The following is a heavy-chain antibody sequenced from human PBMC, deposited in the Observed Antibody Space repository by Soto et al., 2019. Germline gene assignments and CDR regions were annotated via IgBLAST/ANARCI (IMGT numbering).Heavy chain of an antibody. CDR2: IYYSGST. CDR3: ARDWSPSGWFDY. CDR1: GGSVSSGSYY. Sequence: QVQLQESGPGLVKPSETLSLTCTVSGGSVSSGSYYWSWIRQPPGKGLEWTGYIYYSGSTNYNPSLKSRVTISVDTSKNQFSLKLSSVTAADTAVYYCARDWSPSGWFDYWGQGTLVTVSS. J-gene: IGHJ4*02. D-gene: IGHD6-19*01. V-gene: IGHV4-61*01.